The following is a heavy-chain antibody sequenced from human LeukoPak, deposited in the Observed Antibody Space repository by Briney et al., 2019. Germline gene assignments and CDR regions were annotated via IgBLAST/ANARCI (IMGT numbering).Heavy chain of an antibody. D-gene: IGHD1-20*01. CDR1: GGTFSSYA. CDR2: IMPIFGTA. V-gene: IGHV1-69*01. Sequence: GASVKVSCKASGGTFSSYAIGWVRQAPVQGLEWMGGIMPIFGTANYAQKFQGRVTITADESTSTAYMELSSLRSEDTAVYYCARVPRHANNWNDHYYYYYYMDVWGKGTTVTISS. J-gene: IGHJ6*03. CDR3: ARVPRHANNWNDHYYYYYYMDV.